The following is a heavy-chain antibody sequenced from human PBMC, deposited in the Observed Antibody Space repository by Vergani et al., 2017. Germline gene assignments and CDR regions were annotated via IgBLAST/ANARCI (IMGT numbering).Heavy chain of an antibody. D-gene: IGHD6-6*01. CDR3: ARDWEYTRAFDI. CDR1: GFTFSSYS. J-gene: IGHJ3*02. Sequence: EVQLVESGGGLVKPGGSLRLSCAASGFTFSSYSMNWVRQAPGKGLEWVSSISSSSSYIYYADSVKGRFTISRDNAKNSLYLQMNSLRAEDTAVYYCARDWEYTRAFDIWGQGTMVTVSS. CDR2: ISSSSSYI. V-gene: IGHV3-21*01.